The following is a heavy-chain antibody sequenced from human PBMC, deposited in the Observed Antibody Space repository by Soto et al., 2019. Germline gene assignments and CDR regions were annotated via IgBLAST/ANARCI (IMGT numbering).Heavy chain of an antibody. V-gene: IGHV3-30*18. CDR1: GFTFSDYA. Sequence: VQLVESGGGVVQPGRSLRLSCAASGFTFSDYAMHWVRQAPGKGLEWVAVVSHDGRNTHYADSVKGRFTISRDSSKNTVSLEMTSLRAEETAGYYCAKGGRQWLVKSDFSYWGQGALVTVSS. D-gene: IGHD6-19*01. J-gene: IGHJ4*02. CDR3: AKGGRQWLVKSDFSY. CDR2: VSHDGRNT.